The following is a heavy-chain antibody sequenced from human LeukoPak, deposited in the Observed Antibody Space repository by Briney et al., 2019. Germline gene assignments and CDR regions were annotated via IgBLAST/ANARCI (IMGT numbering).Heavy chain of an antibody. D-gene: IGHD3-22*01. CDR3: ARGSKKTYYYDSSGYMAFDI. Sequence: SETLSLTCTVSGYSIGSGYYWGWIRQPPGKGLEWIGSIYHSGSTYYNPSLKSRVTISVDTSKNQFSLKLSSVTAADTAVYYCARGSKKTYYYDSSGYMAFDIWGQGTMVTVSS. CDR2: IYHSGST. CDR1: GYSIGSGYY. J-gene: IGHJ3*02. V-gene: IGHV4-38-2*02.